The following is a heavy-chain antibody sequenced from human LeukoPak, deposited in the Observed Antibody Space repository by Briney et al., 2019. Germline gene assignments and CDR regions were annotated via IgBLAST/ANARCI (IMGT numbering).Heavy chain of an antibody. D-gene: IGHD6-6*01. J-gene: IGHJ4*02. CDR1: GFTFSSYA. V-gene: IGHV3-30-3*01. CDR2: ISYDGSNK. Sequence: GGSLRLSCAASGFTFSSYAMHWVRQAPGKGLEWVAVISYDGSNKYYADSVKGRFTISRDNSKNTLYLQMNSLRAEDTAVYYCARDGGEQLVGPFDYWGQGTLVTVSS. CDR3: ARDGGEQLVGPFDY.